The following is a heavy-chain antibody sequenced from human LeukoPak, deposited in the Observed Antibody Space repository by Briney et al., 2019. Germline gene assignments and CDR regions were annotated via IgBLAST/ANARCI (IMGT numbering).Heavy chain of an antibody. J-gene: IGHJ4*02. D-gene: IGHD3-22*01. CDR1: GYTFTGYY. CDR2: INPNSGGT. Sequence: ASVKVPCKASGYTFTGYYMHWVRQAPGQGLEWMGWINPNSGGTNYAQKFQGRVTMTRDTSISTAYMELSRLRSGDTAVYYCARDLTDSTSLDYWGQGTLVTVSS. V-gene: IGHV1-2*02. CDR3: ARDLTDSTSLDY.